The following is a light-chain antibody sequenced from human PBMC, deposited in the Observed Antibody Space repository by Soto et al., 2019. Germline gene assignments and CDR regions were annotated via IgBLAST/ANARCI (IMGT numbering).Light chain of an antibody. Sequence: IHMTQSPSSLSASLGDIVTITFQASQDISNYLNWYQQKPGEAPKLLIFAASTLQSGVPSRFSGSGSGTDFTLTISSLQAEDFATYYCQQLSTYPSTFGGGTKV. J-gene: IGKJ4*01. V-gene: IGKV1-9*01. CDR3: QQLSTYPST. CDR1: QDISNY. CDR2: AAS.